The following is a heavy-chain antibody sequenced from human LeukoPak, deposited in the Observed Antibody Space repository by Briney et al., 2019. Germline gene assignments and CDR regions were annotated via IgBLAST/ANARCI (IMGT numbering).Heavy chain of an antibody. CDR3: AHRSYTPDHLWLYSSSPGLFGWFDP. Sequence: SGPTLVNPTQTLTLTCTFSGFSLTTSGMCVTWIRQPPGKALEWLARIDWDEGKYYTTSLKTRLTISKDTSKNQVVLTMTNMDPVDTATYYCAHRSYTPDHLWLYSSSPGLFGWFDPWGQGTLVTVSS. V-gene: IGHV2-70*12. D-gene: IGHD6-6*01. J-gene: IGHJ5*02. CDR1: GFSLTTSGMC. CDR2: IDWDEGK.